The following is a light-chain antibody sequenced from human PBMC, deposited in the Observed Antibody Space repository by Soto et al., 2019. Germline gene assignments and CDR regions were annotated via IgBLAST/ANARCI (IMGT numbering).Light chain of an antibody. CDR1: SSDVGRYNY. CDR3: NSYADSNTYV. J-gene: IGLJ1*01. CDR2: DVS. V-gene: IGLV2-8*01. Sequence: QSALTQPPSASGSPGQSVTSSCTGTSSDVGRYNYVSWYQHHPGKAPKLIIYDVSQRPSGVPDRFSGSKSGNTASLTVSGLQTEDEADYYCNSYADSNTYVFGTGTKLTVL.